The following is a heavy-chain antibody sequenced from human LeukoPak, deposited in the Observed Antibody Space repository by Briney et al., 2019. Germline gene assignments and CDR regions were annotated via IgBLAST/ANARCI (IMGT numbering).Heavy chain of an antibody. CDR3: AGARGMATTYYFDY. V-gene: IGHV4-34*01. Sequence: SETLSLTCAVYGGSFSGYYWSWIRQPPGKGLEWIGEINHSGSTNYSPSLKSRVTISVDTSKNQLSLKLSSVTAADTAVYYCAGARGMATTYYFDYWGQGTLVTVSS. CDR1: GGSFSGYY. D-gene: IGHD5-24*01. J-gene: IGHJ4*02. CDR2: INHSGST.